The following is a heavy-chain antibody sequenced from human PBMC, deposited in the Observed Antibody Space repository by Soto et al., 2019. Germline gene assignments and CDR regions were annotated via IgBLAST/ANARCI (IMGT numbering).Heavy chain of an antibody. CDR3: AHEGSSSLDAFDI. CDR1: GFTFSSYG. J-gene: IGHJ3*02. V-gene: IGHV3-23*01. D-gene: IGHD6-6*01. CDR2: ISGSGGST. Sequence: PGGSLRLSCAASGFTFSSYGISWIRLSPGKGLEWVSVISGSGGSTYYADSVKGRFTISRDNSKNTLYLQMNSLRAEDTAVYYCAHEGSSSLDAFDIWGQGTMVTVSS.